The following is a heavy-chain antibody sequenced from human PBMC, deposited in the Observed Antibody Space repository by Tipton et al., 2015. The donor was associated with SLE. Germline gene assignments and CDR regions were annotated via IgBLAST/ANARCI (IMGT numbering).Heavy chain of an antibody. CDR2: MKSKSFGETT. J-gene: IGHJ4*02. CDR1: GFTFSSYA. V-gene: IGHV3-15*01. D-gene: IGHD5/OR15-5a*01. Sequence: SLRLSCAASGFTFSSYAMSWVRQAPGKGPEWIGLMKSKSFGETTNYAAPVKGRFTISRDDSKNTLYLQMNSLKIEETAIYYFVHGSVWLDYWVQRTPVTVSS. CDR3: VHGSVWLDY.